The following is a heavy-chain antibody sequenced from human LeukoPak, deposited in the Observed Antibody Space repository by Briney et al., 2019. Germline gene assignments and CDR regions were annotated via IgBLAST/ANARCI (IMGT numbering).Heavy chain of an antibody. CDR1: GYTFTSCG. V-gene: IGHV1-18*01. D-gene: IGHD2-2*02. Sequence: GASVKVSCKASGYTFTSCGISWVRQAPGQGLEWMGWISAYNGNTNYAQKLQGRVTMTTDTSTSTAYMELRSLRSDDTAVYYCARVDCSSTSCYTTTDYWGQGTLVTVSS. J-gene: IGHJ4*02. CDR3: ARVDCSSTSCYTTTDY. CDR2: ISAYNGNT.